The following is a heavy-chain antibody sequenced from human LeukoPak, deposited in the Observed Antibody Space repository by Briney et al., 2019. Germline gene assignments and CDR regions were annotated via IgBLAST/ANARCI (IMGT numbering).Heavy chain of an antibody. CDR1: GFTFDDYA. V-gene: IGHV3-9*01. CDR3: AKGRYYYYYGTDV. J-gene: IGHJ6*02. Sequence: PGGSLRLSCAASGFTFDDYAMHWVRQAPGKGLEWVSGISWNSGSIGYADSVKGRFTISRDNAKNSLYLQMNSLRAEDTALYYCAKGRYYYYYGTDVWGQGTTVTVSS. CDR2: ISWNSGSI.